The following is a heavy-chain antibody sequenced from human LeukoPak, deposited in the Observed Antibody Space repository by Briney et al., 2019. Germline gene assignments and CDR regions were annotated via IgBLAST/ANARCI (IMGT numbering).Heavy chain of an antibody. CDR2: INPSGGST. CDR3: ARVRGYSSGWPSDAFDI. J-gene: IGHJ3*02. V-gene: IGHV1-46*03. Sequence: GASVKVSCKASGYTFTSYHMHWVRQAPGQGLEWMGIINPSGGSTSYAQKFQGRVTMTRDTSTSTVYMELSSLRSEDTAVYYCARVRGYSSGWPSDAFDIWGQGTMVTVSS. CDR1: GYTFTSYH. D-gene: IGHD6-19*01.